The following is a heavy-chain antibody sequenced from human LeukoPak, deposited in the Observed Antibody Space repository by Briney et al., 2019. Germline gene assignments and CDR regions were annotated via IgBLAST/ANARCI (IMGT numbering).Heavy chain of an antibody. J-gene: IGHJ1*01. CDR3: ATYYYDSGGFHFHH. CDR2: ISSTSRTT. Sequence: GGSLRLSCAASGFTFSGYSMNWVRQAPGKGLEWVSFISSTSRTTYYADSVKGRFTTSRDNGKNSLYLQMNSLTDEDTAVYYCATYYYDSGGFHFHHWGQGTLVTVSS. D-gene: IGHD3-22*01. V-gene: IGHV3-48*02. CDR1: GFTFSGYS.